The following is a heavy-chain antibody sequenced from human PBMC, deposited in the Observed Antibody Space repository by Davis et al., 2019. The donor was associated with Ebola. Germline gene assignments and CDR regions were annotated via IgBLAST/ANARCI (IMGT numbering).Heavy chain of an antibody. CDR3: ARHPPATVTIDY. D-gene: IGHD4-11*01. CDR1: GFTVSSNY. Sequence: GGSLRLSCAASGFTVSSNYMSWVRQAPGKGLEWVSVIYSGGSTYYADSVKGRFTISRDNSKNTLYLQMNSLRAEDTAVYYCARHPPATVTIDYWGQGTLVTVSS. J-gene: IGHJ4*02. CDR2: IYSGGST. V-gene: IGHV3-66*04.